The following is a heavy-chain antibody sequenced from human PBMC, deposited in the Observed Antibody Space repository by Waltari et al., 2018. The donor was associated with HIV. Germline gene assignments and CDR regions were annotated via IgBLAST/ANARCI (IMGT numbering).Heavy chain of an antibody. CDR1: GGSISSGSYY. CDR3: ASQYSYGLRPNFFDY. CDR2: IYTNGST. V-gene: IGHV4-61*02. J-gene: IGHJ4*02. Sequence: QVQLQESGPGLVKPSQTLSPTCSVSGGSISSGSYYWSWIRQPAGKGLEWIGRIYTNGSTNYNPSLKSRVSISVDTSKNQFSLKLSSVTAADTAVYYCASQYSYGLRPNFFDYWGQGTLVTVSS. D-gene: IGHD5-18*01.